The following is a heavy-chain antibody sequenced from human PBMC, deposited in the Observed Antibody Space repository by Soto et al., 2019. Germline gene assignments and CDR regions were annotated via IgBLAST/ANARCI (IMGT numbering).Heavy chain of an antibody. CDR3: AKGGYYSGSGRSDYFDY. CDR1: GGTFSHYY. D-gene: IGHD3-10*01. CDR2: ISPILGAT. V-gene: IGHV1-69*08. Sequence: SVKDSCKASGGTFSHYYISWVRQAPGQGLEWMGRISPILGATNYAQKVQGRVTLYVQMNSLRAEDTAVYYCAKGGYYSGSGRSDYFDYWGQGTLVTVSS. J-gene: IGHJ4*02.